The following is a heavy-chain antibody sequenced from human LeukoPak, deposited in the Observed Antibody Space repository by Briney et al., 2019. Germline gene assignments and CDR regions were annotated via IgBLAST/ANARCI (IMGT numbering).Heavy chain of an antibody. V-gene: IGHV3-21*01. CDR3: ARGLDSSGSTYYDFWSGGYYFDY. Sequence: GGSLRLSCAASGFTFSSYSMNWVRQAPGKGLEWVSSISSSSSYIYYADSVKGRFTISRDNAKNSLYLQTNSLRAEDTAVYYCARGLDSSGSTYYDFWSGGYYFDYWGQGTLVTVSS. CDR1: GFTFSSYS. J-gene: IGHJ4*02. D-gene: IGHD3-3*01. CDR2: ISSSSSYI.